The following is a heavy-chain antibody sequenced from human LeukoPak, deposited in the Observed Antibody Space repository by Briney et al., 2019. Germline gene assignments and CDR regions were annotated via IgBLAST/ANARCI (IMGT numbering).Heavy chain of an antibody. CDR1: GYTFTSYG. D-gene: IGHD6-6*01. J-gene: IGHJ4*02. CDR2: ISAYNGNT. Sequence: GASVKVSCKASGYTFTSYGISWVRQAPGQGLEWMGWISAYNGNTNYAQKLQGRVTMTTDTSTSTAYMELRSLRSDDTAVYYCARDRPRPWNRGGQLVGNQDYWGQGTLVTVSS. V-gene: IGHV1-18*01. CDR3: ARDRPRPWNRGGQLVGNQDY.